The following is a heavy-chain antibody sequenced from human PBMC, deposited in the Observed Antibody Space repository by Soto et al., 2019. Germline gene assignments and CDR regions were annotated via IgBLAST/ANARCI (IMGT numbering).Heavy chain of an antibody. Sequence: ESGGGLVKPGGSLRLSCAASGFTFSSYSMNWVRQAPGKGLEWVSSISSSSSYIYYADSVKGRFTIFRDNAKNSLYLQMISMRAEDMAVYYCAKGGLEWLPGIDYRGRGPQATASS. CDR1: GFTFSSYS. J-gene: IGHJ4*02. V-gene: IGHV3-21*01. D-gene: IGHD3-3*01. CDR3: AKGGLEWLPGIDY. CDR2: ISSSSSYI.